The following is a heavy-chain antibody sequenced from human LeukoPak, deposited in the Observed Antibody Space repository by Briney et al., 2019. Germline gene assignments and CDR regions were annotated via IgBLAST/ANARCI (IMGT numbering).Heavy chain of an antibody. CDR1: GGSISSGDYY. CDR2: IYYSGST. Sequence: SETLSLTCTVSGGSISSGDYYWSWIRQPPGKGLEWIGYIYYSGSTCYNPSLKSRVTISVDTSKNQFSLKLSSVTAADTAVYYCARTPFVWGYDFDYWGQGTLVTVSS. V-gene: IGHV4-30-4*01. J-gene: IGHJ4*02. CDR3: ARTPFVWGYDFDY. D-gene: IGHD3-9*01.